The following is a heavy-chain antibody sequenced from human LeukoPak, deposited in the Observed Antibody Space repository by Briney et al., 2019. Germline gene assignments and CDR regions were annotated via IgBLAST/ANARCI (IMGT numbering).Heavy chain of an antibody. D-gene: IGHD3-3*01. CDR1: GFTFTIFG. V-gene: IGHV3-48*01. CDR2: MDARSGIT. Sequence: GGSLRLSCAASGFTFTIFGLNWVRQAPGKGPEWVSYMDARSGITYYADSVQGRFTISRDDARESVFLQMDGLRVDDTAVYYCARTYDFGRGPPGDAFDNWGPGTWVIVSA. CDR3: ARTYDFGRGPPGDAFDN. J-gene: IGHJ3*02.